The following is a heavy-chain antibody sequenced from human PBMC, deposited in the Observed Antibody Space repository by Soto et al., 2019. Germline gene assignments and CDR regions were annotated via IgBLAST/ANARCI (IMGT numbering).Heavy chain of an antibody. D-gene: IGHD4-17*01. J-gene: IGHJ4*02. CDR3: AREAYGGNPFDY. V-gene: IGHV3-48*03. CDR1: GFTFSSYE. Sequence: EVQLVESGGGLVQPGGSLRLSCAASGFTFSSYEMNWVRQAPGKGLEWVSYIIGSGSTKYYADSVKGRFSISRDNAQNSLYLQMSSLRAEDTAVYYCAREAYGGNPFDYWGQGTLVIVSS. CDR2: IIGSGSTK.